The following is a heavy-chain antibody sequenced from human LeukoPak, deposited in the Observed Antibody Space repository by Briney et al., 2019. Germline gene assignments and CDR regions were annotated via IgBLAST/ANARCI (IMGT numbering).Heavy chain of an antibody. J-gene: IGHJ4*02. Sequence: GGSLRLSCAASGFTFSSYNMNWVRQAPGKGLEWVTLISFNGNDKKYADSVKGRFTVSRDNSRNTVFLQMNSLRPEDTALYYCARVYGGEIDYWGQGTQVTVSS. CDR1: GFTFSSYN. V-gene: IGHV3-30*03. CDR3: ARVYGGEIDY. D-gene: IGHD2-8*01. CDR2: ISFNGNDK.